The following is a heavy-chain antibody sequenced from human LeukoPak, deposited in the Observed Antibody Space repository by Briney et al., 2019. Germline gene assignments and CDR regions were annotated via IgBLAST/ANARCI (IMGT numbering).Heavy chain of an antibody. J-gene: IGHJ3*02. CDR1: GGSIGNYY. V-gene: IGHV4-59*01. CDR2: IYYSGST. D-gene: IGHD6-19*01. Sequence: PSETLSLTCTVSGGSIGNYYWSWIRQPPGKGLEWIAYIYYSGSTNYNPSLKSRVTISVDTSKNQFSLKLSSVTAADTAVYYCARESSGWPKRDAFDIWGLGTMVTVSS. CDR3: ARESSGWPKRDAFDI.